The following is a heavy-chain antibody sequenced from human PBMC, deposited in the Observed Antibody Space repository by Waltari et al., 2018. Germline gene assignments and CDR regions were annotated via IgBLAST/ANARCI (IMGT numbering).Heavy chain of an antibody. CDR3: ARVGATLYGDYFSPGNWFDP. Sequence: QVQLQQWGAGLLKPSETLSLTCAVYGGSFSGYYWSWTRQPPGTGLEWIGEINHSGSNNSNPSRKSRVTISVDTSKNQFSLKLSSVTAADTAVYYCARVGATLYGDYFSPGNWFDPWGQGTLVTVSS. J-gene: IGHJ5*02. D-gene: IGHD4-17*01. V-gene: IGHV4-34*01. CDR2: INHSGSN. CDR1: GGSFSGYY.